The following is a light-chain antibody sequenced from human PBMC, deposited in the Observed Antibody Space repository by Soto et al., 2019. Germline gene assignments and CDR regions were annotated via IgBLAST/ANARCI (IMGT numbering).Light chain of an antibody. Sequence: DIQMTQSPSSLSASVGDRVTITCRASQGISNYLAWYQQIPGKVPKLLIYAASTLQSGVPSRFSGSGSGTDFTITISSQHTEDVATYYYQYYTDAPAFGRGTKVEIK. J-gene: IGKJ4*01. CDR1: QGISNY. CDR2: AAS. CDR3: QYYTDAPA. V-gene: IGKV1-27*01.